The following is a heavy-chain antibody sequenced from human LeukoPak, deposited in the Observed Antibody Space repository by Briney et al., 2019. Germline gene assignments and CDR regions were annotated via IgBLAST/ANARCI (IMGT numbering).Heavy chain of an antibody. D-gene: IGHD6-13*01. CDR1: GFTFSSYS. V-gene: IGHV3-21*01. CDR2: ISSSSSYI. CDR3: ASPYSSRWYELCY. J-gene: IGHJ4*02. Sequence: GGSLRLSCAASGFTFSSYSMNWVRQAPGKGLEWVSSISSSSSYIYYADSVKGRFTISRDNAKDSLYLQMNSLRAEDTAVYYCASPYSSRWYELCYWGQGTLVTVSS.